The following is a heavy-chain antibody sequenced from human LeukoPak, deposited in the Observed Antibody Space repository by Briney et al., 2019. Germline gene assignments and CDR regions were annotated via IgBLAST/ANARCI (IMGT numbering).Heavy chain of an antibody. D-gene: IGHD3-22*01. CDR2: IWYDGSNK. CDR1: GFTFSSYG. CDR3: TTLGYHLDS. J-gene: IGHJ4*02. V-gene: IGHV3-33*01. Sequence: PGGSLRLSCAASGFTFSSYGMHWVRQAPGKGLEWVAVIWYDGSNKYYADSVKGRFTISRDNSKNSLYLQMNSLRAEDTALYYCTTLGYHLDSWGQGTLVTVSS.